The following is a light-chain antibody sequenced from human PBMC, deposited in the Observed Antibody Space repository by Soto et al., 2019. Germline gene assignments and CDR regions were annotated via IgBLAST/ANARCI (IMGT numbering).Light chain of an antibody. CDR3: QQYYITPLT. V-gene: IGKV4-1*01. CDR1: QSVLYSTNNKNY. J-gene: IGKJ4*01. Sequence: DIVMTQSPDSLAVSLGERATINCKSSQSVLYSTNNKNYLAWYQQKPGQPHKLLIYWAATRESGVPDRFSGSGSVTDFTLTISSLQAEDVAVYYCQQYYITPLTFGGGTKVESK. CDR2: WAA.